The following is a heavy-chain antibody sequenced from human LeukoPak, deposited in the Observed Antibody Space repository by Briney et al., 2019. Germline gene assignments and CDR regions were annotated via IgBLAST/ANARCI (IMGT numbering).Heavy chain of an antibody. CDR3: AELTSMVEQY. CDR1: GLTLSSYW. Sequence: GGSLRLSCAPSGLTLSSYWMHWVRQAPGKGLVWVSRINSDGSSTRYADSVKGRFTISRDNAKNTLYLQMNSLRAEDTAVYYCAELTSMVEQYWGQGTLVTVSS. D-gene: IGHD3-10*01. V-gene: IGHV3-74*01. J-gene: IGHJ4*02. CDR2: INSDGSST.